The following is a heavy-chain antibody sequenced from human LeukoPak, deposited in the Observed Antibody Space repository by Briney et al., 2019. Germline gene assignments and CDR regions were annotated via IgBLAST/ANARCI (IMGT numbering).Heavy chain of an antibody. D-gene: IGHD2-15*01. Sequence: SETLSLTCTVSGGSISTSSYYWGWIRQPPGKGLEWIGSIYYSGSTYYNPSLKSRVTISVDTSKNQFSLKLSSVTAADTAVYYCARGGCSGGSCYSEDAFDIWGQGTMVTVSS. CDR2: IYYSGST. CDR3: ARGGCSGGSCYSEDAFDI. V-gene: IGHV4-39*07. J-gene: IGHJ3*02. CDR1: GGSISTSSYY.